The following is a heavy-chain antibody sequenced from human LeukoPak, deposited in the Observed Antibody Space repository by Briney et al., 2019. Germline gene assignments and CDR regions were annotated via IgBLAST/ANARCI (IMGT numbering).Heavy chain of an antibody. CDR2: INAGNGNT. CDR1: GYTFTSYA. J-gene: IGHJ3*02. Sequence: ASVKVSCKASGYTFTSYAMHWVRQAPGQRLEWMGWINAGNGNTKYSQEFQGRVTITRDTSASTAYMELSSLRSEDMAVYYCARALYYYDSSGQGVPNAFDIWGQGTMVTVSS. D-gene: IGHD3-22*01. V-gene: IGHV1-3*03. CDR3: ARALYYYDSSGQGVPNAFDI.